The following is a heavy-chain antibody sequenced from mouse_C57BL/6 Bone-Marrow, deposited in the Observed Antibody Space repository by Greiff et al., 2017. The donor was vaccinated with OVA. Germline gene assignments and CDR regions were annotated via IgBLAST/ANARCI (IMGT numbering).Heavy chain of an antibody. CDR1: GFSLTSYG. D-gene: IGHD2-1*01. CDR3: APYGKLAY. V-gene: IGHV2-2*01. J-gene: IGHJ3*01. Sequence: QVQLKESGPGLVQPSQSLSITCTVSGFSLTSYGVHWVRQSPGKGLEWLGVIWSGGSTDYNAAFISRLSISKDNSKSQVFFKMNSLQADDTAIYYCAPYGKLAYWGQGTLVTVSA. CDR2: IWSGGST.